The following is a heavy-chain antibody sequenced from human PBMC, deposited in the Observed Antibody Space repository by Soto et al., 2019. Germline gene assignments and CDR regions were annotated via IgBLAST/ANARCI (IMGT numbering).Heavy chain of an antibody. CDR2: IYHSGST. CDR1: SGSISRSNW. V-gene: IGHV4-4*02. J-gene: IGHJ6*03. Sequence: SETLSLTCAVSSGSISRSNWWSWVRQPPGKGLEWIGEIYHSGSTNYNPSLKSRVTISVDKSKNQFSLKLSSVTAADTAVYYCARRYYGSGSYDYYYYMDGWGKGTTVTVSS. CDR3: ARRYYGSGSYDYYYYMDG. D-gene: IGHD3-10*01.